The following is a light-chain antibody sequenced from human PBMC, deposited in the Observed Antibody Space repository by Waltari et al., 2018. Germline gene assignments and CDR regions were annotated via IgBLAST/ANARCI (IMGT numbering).Light chain of an antibody. Sequence: EIVLTQSPATLSLSPAERATLSCRASQSVSSYLAWYHHKPCQAPSLLIYDACNRATGIPARFSGSGYGTDFTLTISSLEPEEFAVYYCQQRSNWPPITFGQGTRLEIK. J-gene: IGKJ5*01. CDR2: DAC. CDR3: QQRSNWPPIT. V-gene: IGKV3-11*01. CDR1: QSVSSY.